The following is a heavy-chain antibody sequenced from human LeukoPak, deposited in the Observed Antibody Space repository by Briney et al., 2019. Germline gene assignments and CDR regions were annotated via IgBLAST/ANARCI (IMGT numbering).Heavy chain of an antibody. Sequence: PSETLSLTCSVSGGSICSSSNYCGWVRQPPGKGLEWLWSKYFRASGPTDYNPSLKSRVSISLDTSRNLFSMKLTSVSAADTAVYYCARHIGLGVGSRFFHLWGRGTLVTVSS. CDR1: GGSICSSSNY. J-gene: IGHJ2*01. D-gene: IGHD3/OR15-3a*01. CDR3: ARHIGLGVGSRFFHL. CDR2: KYFRASGPT. V-gene: IGHV4-39*01.